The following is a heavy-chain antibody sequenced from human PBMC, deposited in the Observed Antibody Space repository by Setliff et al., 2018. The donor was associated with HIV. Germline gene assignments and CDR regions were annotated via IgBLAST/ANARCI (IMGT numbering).Heavy chain of an antibody. V-gene: IGHV4-34*01. CDR2: ISNSGST. CDR3: ARWRGYSYGSLLRYFDY. Sequence: SETLSLTCAVYGGSFSGYYWSWIRQPPGKGLEWIAEISNSGSTNYNPSLKSRVTVSVDTSKNQFSLKLRSVTAADTAVYYCARWRGYSYGSLLRYFDYWGQGTLVTVSS. CDR1: GGSFSGYY. J-gene: IGHJ4*02. D-gene: IGHD5-18*01.